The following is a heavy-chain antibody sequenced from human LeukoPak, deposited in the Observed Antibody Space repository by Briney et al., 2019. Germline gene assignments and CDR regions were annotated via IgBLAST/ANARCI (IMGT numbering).Heavy chain of an antibody. J-gene: IGHJ4*02. CDR3: ARDKYCSSTNCYGTSFEY. CDR2: ISSSSSPI. V-gene: IGHV3-48*02. CDR1: GFTFSIYG. Sequence: GGSLRLSCAASGFTFSIYGLHWVRQAPGKGLEWVSYISSSSSPIYYADSVKGRFTVSRDNAKNSLYLVMNSLRDEDTAVYYCARDKYCSSTNCYGTSFEYWGQGTLVTVSS. D-gene: IGHD2-2*01.